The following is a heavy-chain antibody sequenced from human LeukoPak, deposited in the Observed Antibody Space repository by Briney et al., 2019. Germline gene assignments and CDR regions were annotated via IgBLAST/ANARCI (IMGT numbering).Heavy chain of an antibody. V-gene: IGHV3-21*01. J-gene: IGHJ4*02. CDR2: ISSSSSYI. CDR1: GFTFSSYS. D-gene: IGHD3-16*02. Sequence: SGGSLRLSCAASGFTFSSYSMNWVRQAPGKGLEWVSSISSSSSYIYYADSVKGRFTISRDNAKNSLYLQMNSLRAEDTAVYYCARDRQDYDYVWGSYRKDDYWGQGTLVTVSS. CDR3: ARDRQDYDYVWGSYRKDDY.